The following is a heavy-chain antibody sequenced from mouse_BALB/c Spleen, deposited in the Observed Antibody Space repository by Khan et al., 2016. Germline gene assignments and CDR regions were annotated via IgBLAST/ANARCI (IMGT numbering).Heavy chain of an antibody. V-gene: IGHV3-2*02. D-gene: IGHD2-3*01. J-gene: IGHJ3*01. CDR1: GYSITSDYA. CDR2: ISYSGST. CDR3: ARRIDGYYWFAY. Sequence: EVQLQESGPGLVKPSQSLSLTCTVTGYSITSDYAWNWLRQFPGNKLAWMGYISYSGSTSYNPSLKSRISITRDTSKNQFFLQLNSVTTEDTATDYCARRIDGYYWFAYWGQGTLVTVSA.